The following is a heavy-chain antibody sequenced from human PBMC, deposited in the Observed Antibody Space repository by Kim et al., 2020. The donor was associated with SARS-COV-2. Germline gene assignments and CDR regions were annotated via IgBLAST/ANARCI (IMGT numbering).Heavy chain of an antibody. D-gene: IGHD1-26*01. Sequence: YADSVKGRFTISRDNSKNTLYLQMNSLRAEDTAVYYCAKEKWGDPWYFDLWGRGTLVTVSS. V-gene: IGHV3-30*02. J-gene: IGHJ2*01. CDR3: AKEKWGDPWYFDL.